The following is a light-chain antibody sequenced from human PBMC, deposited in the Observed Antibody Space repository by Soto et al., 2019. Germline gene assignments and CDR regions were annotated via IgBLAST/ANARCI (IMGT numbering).Light chain of an antibody. CDR2: DVS. CDR3: SSYTSSGTLVV. V-gene: IGLV2-14*01. J-gene: IGLJ2*01. Sequence: QSVLTQPASVSGSPGQSITISCTGTSSDVGGYNYVSWYQQHPGKAPQLMIYDVSDRPSGVSNRFSGSKSGNTASLTISGHQAEDEADYYCSSYTSSGTLVVFGGGTKVTVL. CDR1: SSDVGGYNY.